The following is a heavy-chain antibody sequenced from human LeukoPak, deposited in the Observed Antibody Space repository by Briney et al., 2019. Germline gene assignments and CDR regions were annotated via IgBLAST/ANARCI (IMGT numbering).Heavy chain of an antibody. J-gene: IGHJ4*02. D-gene: IGHD6-13*01. CDR3: ARGQQPEYFDY. CDR1: GFTVSSNY. CDR2: IYSGGST. Sequence: GGSLRLSCAASGFTVSSNYMSWVRQAPGKGLEWVSVIYSGGSTYYADSVKGRFTISRDNSKNTLYLQMNSLRAEDTAVYYCARGQQPEYFDYWGQGTLVTVSS. V-gene: IGHV3-66*01.